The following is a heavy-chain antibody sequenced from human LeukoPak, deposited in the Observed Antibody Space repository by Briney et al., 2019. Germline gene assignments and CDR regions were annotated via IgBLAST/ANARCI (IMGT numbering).Heavy chain of an antibody. CDR1: GFTFSSYW. CDR2: IKQDGSEK. Sequence: GGSLRLSCAASGFTFSSYWMSWVRQAPGKGLEWVANIKQDGSEKYYVDSVKGRFTISRDNAKNSLYLQMNSLRAEDTAVYYCARDPGVGYSGYDYYFDYWGQGTLVTVSS. D-gene: IGHD5-12*01. CDR3: ARDPGVGYSGYDYYFDY. V-gene: IGHV3-7*01. J-gene: IGHJ4*02.